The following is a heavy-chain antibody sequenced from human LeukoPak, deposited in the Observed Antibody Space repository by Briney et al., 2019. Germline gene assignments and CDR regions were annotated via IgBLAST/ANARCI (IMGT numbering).Heavy chain of an antibody. D-gene: IGHD5-24*01. V-gene: IGHV4-34*01. CDR1: GGSFSGYY. CDR3: ARRNGHTWDVGNWFDP. Sequence: SETLSLTCAVYGGSFSGYYWSWIRQPPGMELEWIGSISYNGITYYNPFLTSRAIVSVDTSKNQFSLNLNSVTAADTAVYYCARRNGHTWDVGNWFDPWGQGTLVTVSS. J-gene: IGHJ5*02. CDR2: ISYNGIT.